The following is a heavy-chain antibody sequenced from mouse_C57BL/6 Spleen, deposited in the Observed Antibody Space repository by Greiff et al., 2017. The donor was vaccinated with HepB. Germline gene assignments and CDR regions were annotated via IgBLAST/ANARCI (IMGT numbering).Heavy chain of an antibody. V-gene: IGHV5-12*01. Sequence: EVQVVESGGGLVQPGGSLKLSCAASGFTFSDYYMYWVRQTPEKRLEWVAYISNGGGSTYYPDTVKGRFTISRDNAKNTLYLQMSRLKSEDTAMYYCARPYSNHEEGFDYWGQGTTLTVSS. CDR2: ISNGGGST. D-gene: IGHD2-5*01. CDR1: GFTFSDYY. CDR3: ARPYSNHEEGFDY. J-gene: IGHJ2*01.